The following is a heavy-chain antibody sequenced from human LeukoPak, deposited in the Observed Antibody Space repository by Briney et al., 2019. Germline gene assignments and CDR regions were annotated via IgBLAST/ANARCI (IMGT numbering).Heavy chain of an antibody. Sequence: PSETLSLTCTVSGGSISSYYWSWIRQPPGKGLEWIGYIYYSGSTNYNPSLKSRVTISVDTSKNQFSLKLSSVTAADTAVYYCAREWRYYYDSSGYYRIQYFDYWGQGTLVTVSS. CDR2: IYYSGST. D-gene: IGHD3-22*01. J-gene: IGHJ4*02. CDR1: GGSISSYY. CDR3: AREWRYYYDSSGYYRIQYFDY. V-gene: IGHV4-59*01.